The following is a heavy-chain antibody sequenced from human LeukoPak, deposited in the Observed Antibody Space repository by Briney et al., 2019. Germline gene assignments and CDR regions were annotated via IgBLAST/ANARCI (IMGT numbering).Heavy chain of an antibody. CDR3: ARGPQLSGY. Sequence: GESLRLSCAASGFTFSNYWMHWVRQAPGKGLVWVSRINSDGSATTYADSVEGRFTISRDNAKNTLYLQMNSLRVEDTGVYYCARGPQLSGYWGQVTLVTVSS. CDR1: GFTFSNYW. CDR2: INSDGSAT. D-gene: IGHD5-18*01. J-gene: IGHJ4*02. V-gene: IGHV3-74*01.